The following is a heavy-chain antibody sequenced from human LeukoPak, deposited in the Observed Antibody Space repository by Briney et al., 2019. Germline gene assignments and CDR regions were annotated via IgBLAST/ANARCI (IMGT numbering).Heavy chain of an antibody. CDR1: GFTVGSNY. CDR2: IYSGGST. Sequence: GGSLRLSCAASGFTVGSNYMSWVRQAPGKGLEWVSVIYSGGSTYYADSVKGRFTISRDNSKNTLYLQMNSLRAEDTAVYYCARYGDHDAFDIWGQGTMVTVSS. J-gene: IGHJ3*02. V-gene: IGHV3-53*01. CDR3: ARYGDHDAFDI. D-gene: IGHD4-17*01.